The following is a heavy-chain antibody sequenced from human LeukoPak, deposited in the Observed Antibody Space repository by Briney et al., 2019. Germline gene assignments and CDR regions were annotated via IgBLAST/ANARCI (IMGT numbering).Heavy chain of an antibody. J-gene: IGHJ4*02. D-gene: IGHD3-3*01. Sequence: SETLSLTCTVSGGSISSSSYYWGWIRQPPGKGLEWTGSLYYSGSTHYNPSLKSRVTISVDTSKNQFSLKLTSVTAADTAVYYCARGRAPISLLGIDYWGQGTLVTVSS. CDR3: ARGRAPISLLGIDY. CDR1: GGSISSSSYY. V-gene: IGHV4-39*01. CDR2: LYYSGST.